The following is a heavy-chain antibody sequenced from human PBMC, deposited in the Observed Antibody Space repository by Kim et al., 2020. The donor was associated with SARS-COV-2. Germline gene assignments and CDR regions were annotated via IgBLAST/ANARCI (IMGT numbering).Heavy chain of an antibody. CDR1: GFTFSSYA. CDR3: AKDLSIMITFGGGY. CDR2: ISGSGGST. V-gene: IGHV3-23*01. J-gene: IGHJ4*02. Sequence: GGSLRLSCAASGFTFSSYAMSWVRQAPGKGLEWVSAISGSGGSTYYADSVKGRFTISRDNSKNTLYLQMNSLRAEDTAVYYCAKDLSIMITFGGGYWGQGTLVTVSS. D-gene: IGHD3-16*01.